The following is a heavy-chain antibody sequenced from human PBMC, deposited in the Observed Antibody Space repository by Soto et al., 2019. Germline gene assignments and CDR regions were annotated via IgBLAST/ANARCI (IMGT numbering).Heavy chain of an antibody. D-gene: IGHD4-17*01. CDR1: GGTFSSYA. J-gene: IGHJ3*02. CDR2: IIPIFGTA. Sequence: QVQLVQSGAEVKKPGSSVKVSCKASGGTFSSYAISWVRQAPGQGLEWMGGIIPIFGTANYAQKFQGRVTITADESRSTAYMELSSLRPEDTAVYYCARDLSGGPTVRTMDDAFDIWGQGTMVTVSS. V-gene: IGHV1-69*01. CDR3: ARDLSGGPTVRTMDDAFDI.